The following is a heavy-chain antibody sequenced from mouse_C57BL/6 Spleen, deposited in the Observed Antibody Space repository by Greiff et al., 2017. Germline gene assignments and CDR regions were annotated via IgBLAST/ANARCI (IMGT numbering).Heavy chain of an antibody. CDR1: GYSITSGYY. V-gene: IGHV3-6*01. Sequence: EVKLMESGPGLVKPSQSLSLTCSVTGYSITSGYYWNWIRQFPGNKLEWMGYISYDGSNNYNPSLKNRIPITRDTSKNQFFLKLNSVTTEDTATYYCARGGGAMDYWGQGTSVTVSS. J-gene: IGHJ4*01. CDR2: ISYDGSN. CDR3: ARGGGAMDY.